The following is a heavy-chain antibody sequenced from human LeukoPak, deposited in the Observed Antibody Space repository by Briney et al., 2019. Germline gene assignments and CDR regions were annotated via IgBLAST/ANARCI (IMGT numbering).Heavy chain of an antibody. CDR3: VRLRRNSDSSGYFYYYDN. CDR2: VNTVSSYI. J-gene: IGHJ4*02. CDR1: GFVFSSYS. Sequence: GGSLRLSGAASGFVFSSYSFNWVRQAPGKGLEWVASVNTVSSYIYYADSVRGRFTISRDNAKNSVLLQMNSLRAEDMAMYYCVRLRRNSDSSGYFYYYDNWGQGTLVTVSS. D-gene: IGHD3-22*01. V-gene: IGHV3-21*01.